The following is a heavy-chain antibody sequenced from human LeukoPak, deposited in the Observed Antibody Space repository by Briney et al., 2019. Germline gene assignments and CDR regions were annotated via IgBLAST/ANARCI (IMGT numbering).Heavy chain of an antibody. Sequence: GGSLRLSCEGSGFTFSNYWMSWVRQAPGKGLEWVANIKQDGSEKYYVDSVKGRFTISRDNAKNSLYLQMNSLRAEDTAVYYCARPKEGFWSGYYSTGGAYWGQGTLVTVSS. V-gene: IGHV3-7*01. D-gene: IGHD3-3*01. CDR2: IKQDGSEK. J-gene: IGHJ4*02. CDR3: ARPKEGFWSGYYSTGGAY. CDR1: GFTFSNYW.